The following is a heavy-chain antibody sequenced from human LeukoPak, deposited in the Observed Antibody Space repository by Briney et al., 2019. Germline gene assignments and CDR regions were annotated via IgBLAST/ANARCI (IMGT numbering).Heavy chain of an antibody. Sequence: GASVKVSCKASGYTFTGYYMHWVRQAPGQGLEWMGRINPNSGGTNYAQKFQGRVTMTRDTSISTAYMELSRLRSDDTAVYYCARDEAGRYYYYGMDVWGQGTTDTVSS. V-gene: IGHV1-2*06. CDR3: ARDEAGRYYYYGMDV. J-gene: IGHJ6*02. CDR2: INPNSGGT. CDR1: GYTFTGYY.